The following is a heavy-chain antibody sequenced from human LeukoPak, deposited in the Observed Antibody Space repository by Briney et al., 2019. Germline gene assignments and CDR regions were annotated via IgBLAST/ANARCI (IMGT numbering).Heavy chain of an antibody. Sequence: GASLRLSRAASGFTFSSYAMSWVRQAPGKGLEWVSAISGSGGSTYYADSVKGRFTISRDNSKNTPYLQMNSLRVEDTAVYYCASFEWSITMVRGADGMDVWGQGTTVTVSS. D-gene: IGHD3-10*01. J-gene: IGHJ6*02. CDR3: ASFEWSITMVRGADGMDV. CDR2: ISGSGGST. V-gene: IGHV3-23*01. CDR1: GFTFSSYA.